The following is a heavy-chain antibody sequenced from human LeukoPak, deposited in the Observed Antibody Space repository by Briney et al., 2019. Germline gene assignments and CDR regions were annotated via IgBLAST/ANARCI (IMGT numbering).Heavy chain of an antibody. J-gene: IGHJ4*02. CDR2: ISSDGTST. CDR1: GFTFSSCY. CDR3: ARSTRYFGSAMYYFDN. Sequence: PGGSLRLSCAASGFTFSSCYMHLVRQAPGGGLEYVSTISSDGTSTYYATSLKGRFTTSRDNSKNTLYLQMGSLRPEDMAVYYCARSTRYFGSAMYYFDNWGQGTLVTVSS. D-gene: IGHD3-10*01. V-gene: IGHV3-64*01.